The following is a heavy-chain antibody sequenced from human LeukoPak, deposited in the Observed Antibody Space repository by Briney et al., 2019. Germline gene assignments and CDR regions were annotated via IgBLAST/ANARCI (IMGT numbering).Heavy chain of an antibody. CDR2: IYYSGST. J-gene: IGHJ6*02. CDR1: GGSISSSSYY. Sequence: PSETLSLTCTVSGGSISSSSYYWGWIRQPPGKGLQWIGSIYYSGSTYYNPSLKSRVTISVDTSKNQFSLKLSSVTAADTAVYYCASEGSDCSSTSCFSPYYYYGMDVWGQGTTVTVSS. V-gene: IGHV4-39*07. CDR3: ASEGSDCSSTSCFSPYYYYGMDV. D-gene: IGHD2-2*01.